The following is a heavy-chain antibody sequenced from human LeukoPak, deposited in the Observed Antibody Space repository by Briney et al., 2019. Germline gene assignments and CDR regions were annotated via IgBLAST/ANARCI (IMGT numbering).Heavy chain of an antibody. J-gene: IGHJ4*02. V-gene: IGHV1-18*01. CDR2: ISTYYGNT. D-gene: IGHD5-12*01. CDR1: GYTFTSYD. CDR3: ARDRRGYSGYGPSYYFDY. Sequence: ASVKVSCKASGYTFTSYDINWVRQAPGQGLEWMGWISTYYGNTNYAQKLQGRVSMTTDTSTSTAYMELSSLRSEDTAVYYCARDRRGYSGYGPSYYFDYWGQGTLVTVSS.